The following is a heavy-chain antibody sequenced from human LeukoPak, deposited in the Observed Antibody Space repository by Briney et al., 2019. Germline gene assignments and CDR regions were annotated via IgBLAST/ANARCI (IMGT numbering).Heavy chain of an antibody. CDR1: GFTFSSYA. J-gene: IGHJ4*02. Sequence: GGSLRLSCAASGFTFSSYAMHWVRQAPGKGLEWVAVISYDGSDKYYADSVKGRFTISRDNSKNTLYLQMNSLRAEDTAVYYCAKDYYGSGSYFDYWGQGTLVTVSS. V-gene: IGHV3-30-3*01. CDR2: ISYDGSDK. D-gene: IGHD3-10*01. CDR3: AKDYYGSGSYFDY.